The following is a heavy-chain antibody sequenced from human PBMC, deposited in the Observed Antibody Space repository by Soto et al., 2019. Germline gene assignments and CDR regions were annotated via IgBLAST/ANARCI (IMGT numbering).Heavy chain of an antibody. D-gene: IGHD2-15*01. CDR3: ARAYSGRLPRRADYYYAMDV. V-gene: IGHV3-13*05. CDR2: LGAADDP. Sequence: PGGSLRLSCAASAFTLSAYDMHWVRQPNGKGLDWVSALGAADDPYYLGSVKGRFTISRENAKNSLYLQMNNLRAGDTAVYYCARAYSGRLPRRADYYYAMDVWGQGTTVTVSS. CDR1: AFTLSAYD. J-gene: IGHJ6*02.